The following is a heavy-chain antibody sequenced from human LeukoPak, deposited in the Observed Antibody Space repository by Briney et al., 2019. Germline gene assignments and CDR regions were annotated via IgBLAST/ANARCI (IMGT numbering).Heavy chain of an antibody. V-gene: IGHV4-34*01. CDR3: ARDLGYCSGGSCYGPDY. CDR2: INHSGST. J-gene: IGHJ4*02. Sequence: PSETLSLTCAVYGGSFSGYYWSWIRQPPGKGLEWIGEINHSGSTNYNPSLKSRVTISVDTSKNQFSLKLSSVTAADTAVYYCARDLGYCSGGSCYGPDYWGQGTLVTVSS. CDR1: GGSFSGYY. D-gene: IGHD2-15*01.